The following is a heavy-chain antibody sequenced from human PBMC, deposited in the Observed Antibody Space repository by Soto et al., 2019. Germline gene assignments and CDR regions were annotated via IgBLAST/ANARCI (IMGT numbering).Heavy chain of an antibody. CDR2: VNPSGGHT. D-gene: IGHD2-21*02. Sequence: QVQLMQSGAEVKKPGASVKVSCKASGDTFTNYYIHWVRQAPGQGLEWMGTVNPSGGHTTYSQNFLCSVTMTSDTSTGTLYMELTSLTSDDTAVYYCARGGHVVVVTAAFDYWGQGTLVTVSS. J-gene: IGHJ4*02. CDR1: GDTFTNYY. CDR3: ARGGHVVVVTAAFDY. V-gene: IGHV1-46*01.